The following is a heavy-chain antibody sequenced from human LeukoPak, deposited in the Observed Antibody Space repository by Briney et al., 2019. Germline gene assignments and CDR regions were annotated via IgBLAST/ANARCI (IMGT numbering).Heavy chain of an antibody. CDR3: AKGVYFFGSGSYDFDY. CDR1: GFTFSGYA. V-gene: IGHV3-23*01. D-gene: IGHD3-10*01. CDR2: ISGSGGST. Sequence: GGSLRLSCSASGFTFSGYAMSWVRQGPGKGLEWVSAISGSGGSTYYADSVKGRFTISRDNSKNTLYLQMNSLRAEYTDVYCCAKGVYFFGSGSYDFDYWGQGTLVTVSS. J-gene: IGHJ4*02.